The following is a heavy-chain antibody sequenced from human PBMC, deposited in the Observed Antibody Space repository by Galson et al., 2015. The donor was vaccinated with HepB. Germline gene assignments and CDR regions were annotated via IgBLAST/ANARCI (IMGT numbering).Heavy chain of an antibody. CDR2: IYHSGST. J-gene: IGHJ4*02. CDR1: GGSISSGGYS. V-gene: IGHV4-30-2*01. Sequence: TLSLTCAVSGGSISSGGYSWSWIRQPPGKGLEWIGYIYHSGSTYYNPSLKSRVTISVDRSKNQFSLKLSSVTAADTAVYYCARGKRRYDLDYWGQGTLVTVSS. D-gene: IGHD3-16*01. CDR3: ARGKRRYDLDY.